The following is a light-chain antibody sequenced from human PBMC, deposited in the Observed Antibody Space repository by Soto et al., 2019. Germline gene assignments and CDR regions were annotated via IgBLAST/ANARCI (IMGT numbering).Light chain of an antibody. CDR3: QQRNDWVT. CDR2: DAS. J-gene: IGKJ4*01. Sequence: EVVLPQSPATLSLSPGERATLSCRASQSIRTYLAWYQHKPGQAPRLLIYDASNRATGIPARFSGSGSGTDFILTISSLEPEDSGVYYCQQRNDWVTFGGGTKVEIK. CDR1: QSIRTY. V-gene: IGKV3-11*01.